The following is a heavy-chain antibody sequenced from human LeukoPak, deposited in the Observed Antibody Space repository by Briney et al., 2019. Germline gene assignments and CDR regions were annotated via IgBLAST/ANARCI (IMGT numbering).Heavy chain of an antibody. J-gene: IGHJ4*02. V-gene: IGHV1-2*02. CDR1: GYRFSDYY. CDR2: VNSNSGGT. D-gene: IGHD2-15*01. CDR3: ARGYCSGESCYDFES. Sequence: ASVKVSCKSSGYRFSDYYMHWVRHAPGQGLEWMGWVNSNSGGTHYAQKFEGRVTMTRDTSISTAYMELSRLKSDDTAVYYCARGYCSGESCYDFESWGQGTLVTVSS.